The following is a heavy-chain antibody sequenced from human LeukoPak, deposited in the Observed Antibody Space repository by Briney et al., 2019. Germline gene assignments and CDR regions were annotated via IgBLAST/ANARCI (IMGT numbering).Heavy chain of an antibody. V-gene: IGHV3-7*01. Sequence: GGSLRLSCAASGFTFSSYWMSWVRQAPGKGLEWVANIKQDGSEKYYADSVKGRFTISRDNSKNTLYLQMNSLRAEDTAVYYCASRYSSSWLIGYWGQGTLVTVSS. CDR2: IKQDGSEK. CDR1: GFTFSSYW. CDR3: ASRYSSSWLIGY. D-gene: IGHD6-13*01. J-gene: IGHJ4*02.